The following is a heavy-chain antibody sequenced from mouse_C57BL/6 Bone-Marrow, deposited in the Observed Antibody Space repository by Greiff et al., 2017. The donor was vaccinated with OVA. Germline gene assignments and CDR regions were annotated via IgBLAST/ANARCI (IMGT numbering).Heavy chain of an antibody. D-gene: IGHD2-2*01. CDR2: IHPNSGST. CDR3: ARWKGWLRRFAY. J-gene: IGHJ3*01. CDR1: GYTFTSYW. V-gene: IGHV1-64*01. Sequence: QVQLQQPGAELVKPGASVKLSCKASGYTFTSYWMHWVKQRPGQGLEWIGMIHPNSGSTNYNEKFKSKATLTVDKSSSTAYMQLSSLTSEDSAVYYCARWKGWLRRFAYWGQGTLVTVSA.